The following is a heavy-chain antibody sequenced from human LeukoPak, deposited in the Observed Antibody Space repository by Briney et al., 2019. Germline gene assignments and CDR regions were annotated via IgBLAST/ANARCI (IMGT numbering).Heavy chain of an antibody. CDR2: IYHSGST. J-gene: IGHJ4*02. CDR3: AREAYCGGDCYYLFDY. V-gene: IGHV4-30-2*01. Sequence: SETLSLTCAVSGGSISSGGYSWSWIRQPPGKGLEWIGYIYHSGSTYYNPSLKSRVTISVDRSKNQFSLKLSSVTAADTAVYYCAREAYCGGDCYYLFDYWGQGALVTVSS. D-gene: IGHD2-21*02. CDR1: GGSISSGGYS.